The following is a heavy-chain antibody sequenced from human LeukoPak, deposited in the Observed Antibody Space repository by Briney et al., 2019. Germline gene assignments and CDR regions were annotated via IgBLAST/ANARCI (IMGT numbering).Heavy chain of an antibody. J-gene: IGHJ4*02. CDR3: ARDGNYDFWSGYLGYFDY. CDR1: GFTFSSYG. Sequence: GRSLRLSCAASGFTFSSYGMHWVRQAPGKGLEWVAVISYDGSNKYYADSVKGRFTISRDNSKNTLYLQMNSLRAEDTAVYYCARDGNYDFWSGYLGYFDYWGQGTLVTVSS. CDR2: ISYDGSNK. V-gene: IGHV3-30*03. D-gene: IGHD3-3*01.